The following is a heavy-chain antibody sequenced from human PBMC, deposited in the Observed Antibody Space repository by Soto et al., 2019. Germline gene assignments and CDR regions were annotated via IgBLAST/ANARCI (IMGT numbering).Heavy chain of an antibody. D-gene: IGHD3-3*01. J-gene: IGHJ5*02. CDR3: ARVKFLEWLFVGWFDP. CDR1: GGSISSYY. V-gene: IGHV4-59*01. CDR2: IYYSGST. Sequence: TSETLSLTCTVSGGSISSYYWSWIRQPPGKGLEWIGYIYYSGSTNYNPSLKSRVTISVDTSKNQFSLKLSSVTAADTAVYYCARVKFLEWLFVGWFDPWGQGTLVTVSS.